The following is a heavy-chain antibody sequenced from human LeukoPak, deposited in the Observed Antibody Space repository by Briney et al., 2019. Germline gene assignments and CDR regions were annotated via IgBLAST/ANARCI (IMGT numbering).Heavy chain of an antibody. CDR3: ARGQMIDY. CDR2: INSDGSSS. J-gene: IGHJ4*02. CDR1: GFTFSIYW. V-gene: IGHV3-74*01. Sequence: GGSLRLPCAASGFTFSIYWMNWVRQAPGKGLVWVSHINSDGSSSNYADSVKGRFTTSRDNAKNTLYLQMNSLRAEDTAVYFCARGQMIDYWGQGTLVTVSS. D-gene: IGHD5-24*01.